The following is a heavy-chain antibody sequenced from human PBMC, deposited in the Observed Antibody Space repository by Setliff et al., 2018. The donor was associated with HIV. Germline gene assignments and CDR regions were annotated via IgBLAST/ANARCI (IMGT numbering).Heavy chain of an antibody. CDR2: VYITGRI. Sequence: SETLSLTCTVSDDSIKSDNYYWGWVRQPAGKGLEWIGRVYITGRIHYNPSLKSRVSLSIDTSKNQFSLNLRSVTAAETAVYYCATLDRSGGNFLAYWGQGSLVTVSS. CDR3: ATLDRSGGNFLAY. CDR1: DDSIKSDNYY. V-gene: IGHV4-61*02. D-gene: IGHD2-21*02. J-gene: IGHJ4*02.